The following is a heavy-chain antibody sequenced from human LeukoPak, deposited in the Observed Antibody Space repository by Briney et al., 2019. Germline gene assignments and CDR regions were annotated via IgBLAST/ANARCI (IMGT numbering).Heavy chain of an antibody. V-gene: IGHV3-74*01. CDR3: AKRGVVIRVILVGFHKEAYYFDS. D-gene: IGHD3-22*01. CDR2: IKNDGSTT. CDR1: GFTFSSYE. J-gene: IGHJ4*02. Sequence: GGSLRLSCAASGFTFSSYEMNWVRQAPGKGLEWVSRIKNDGSTTTYADSVKGRFTISRDNPRNTLYLQMNSLRAEDTAVYFCAKRGVVIRVILVGFHKEAYYFDSWGQGALVTVSS.